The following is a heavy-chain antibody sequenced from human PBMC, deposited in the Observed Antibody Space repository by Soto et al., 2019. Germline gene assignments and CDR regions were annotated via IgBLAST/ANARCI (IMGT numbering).Heavy chain of an antibody. D-gene: IGHD4-17*01. CDR3: VSQRTTVPAQAYFDY. CDR2: VYYRGRS. Sequence: SETLSLTCTVAGGSVTNSSYYWVWIRQSPGKGLEWIGSVYYRGRSYSKSSVKSRVTISVDTSKNRFSLSLNSVTASDTAVYFCVSQRTTVPAQAYFDYWGPGALVTVSS. CDR1: GGSVTNSSYY. J-gene: IGHJ4*02. V-gene: IGHV4-39*01.